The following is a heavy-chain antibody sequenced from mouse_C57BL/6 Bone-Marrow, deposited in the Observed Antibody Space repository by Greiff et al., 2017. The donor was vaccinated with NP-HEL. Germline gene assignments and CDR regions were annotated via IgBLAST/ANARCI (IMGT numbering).Heavy chain of an antibody. Sequence: EVKVVESGGGLVQPGGSLKLSCAASGFTFSDYYMYWVRQTPEKRLEWVAYISNGGGSTYYPDTVKGRFTISRDNAKNTLYLQMSRLKSEDTAMYYCARHYYGSDAMDYWGQGTSVTVSS. CDR2: ISNGGGST. D-gene: IGHD1-1*01. CDR3: ARHYYGSDAMDY. CDR1: GFTFSDYY. V-gene: IGHV5-12*01. J-gene: IGHJ4*01.